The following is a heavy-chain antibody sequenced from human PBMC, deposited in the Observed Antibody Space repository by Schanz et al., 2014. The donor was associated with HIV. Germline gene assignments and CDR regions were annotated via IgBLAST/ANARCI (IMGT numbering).Heavy chain of an antibody. Sequence: QVQLVESGGGVVQPGRSLRLSCAASGFTFSDYGMHWVRQAPGKGLEWVAVIWNDGSNTFYADSVKGRFTISRDNSKKTVFLQMNNLRAEDTAVYYCARDRLHPGNGMDAWGQWTPVTVSS. CDR3: ARDRLHPGNGMDA. CDR2: IWNDGSNT. D-gene: IGHD4-4*01. J-gene: IGHJ6*02. CDR1: GFTFSDYG. V-gene: IGHV3-33*01.